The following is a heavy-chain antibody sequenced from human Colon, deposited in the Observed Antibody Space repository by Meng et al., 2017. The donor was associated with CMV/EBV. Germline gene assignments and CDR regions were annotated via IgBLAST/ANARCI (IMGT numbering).Heavy chain of an antibody. Sequence: ASVKVSCKASGYSFTSHGISWVRQAPGQGLEWMGWISAHNGNTNSAQKFQGRVTMTTDTSTSTAYMELRSLRSDDTAVYYCAREGSGGSYDYWGQGTLVTVSS. J-gene: IGHJ4*02. CDR2: ISAHNGNT. CDR1: GYSFTSHG. D-gene: IGHD1-26*01. V-gene: IGHV1-18*01. CDR3: AREGSGGSYDY.